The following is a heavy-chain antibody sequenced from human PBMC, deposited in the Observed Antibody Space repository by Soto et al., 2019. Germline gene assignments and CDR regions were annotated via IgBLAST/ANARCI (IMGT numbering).Heavy chain of an antibody. J-gene: IGHJ3*02. CDR1: GYALTELS. D-gene: IGHD3-22*01. Sequence: ASVKVSCKVSGYALTELSMHWVRQAPGKGLEWMGGFDPEDGETIYAQKFQGRVTMTEDTSTDTAYMELSSLRSEDTAVYYCATVLLLYYYDSRLGPFDIWGQGTMVTVSS. CDR2: FDPEDGET. CDR3: ATVLLLYYYDSRLGPFDI. V-gene: IGHV1-24*01.